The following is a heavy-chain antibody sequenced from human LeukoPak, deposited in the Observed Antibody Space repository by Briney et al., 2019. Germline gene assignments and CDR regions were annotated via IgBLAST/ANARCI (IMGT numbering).Heavy chain of an antibody. D-gene: IGHD4-11*01. CDR1: GFTFSTYW. CDR3: ARGRLGDS. V-gene: IGHV3-7*01. J-gene: IGHJ4*02. Sequence: GGSLRLSCAASGFTFSTYWMSWVPQAPGKGLEWVANIKEDGSEKYYVDSVKGRFTISRDNAKNSLYLLINSLRAEDTAVYYCARGRLGDSWGQGTLVTVSS. CDR2: IKEDGSEK.